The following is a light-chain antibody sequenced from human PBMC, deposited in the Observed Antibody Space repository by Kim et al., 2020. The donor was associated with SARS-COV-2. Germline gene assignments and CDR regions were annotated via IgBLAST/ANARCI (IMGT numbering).Light chain of an antibody. Sequence: LSAYVGDRVTVTYRYSQTISADWNRYQQKPGAAPTLLIYDASNLQPGVSSRFSGSGSGTDFTLTISSLQPEDFATYYCEQSHSTHTFGQGTKLEI. CDR3: EQSHSTHT. J-gene: IGKJ2*01. CDR1: QTISAD. V-gene: IGKV1-39*01. CDR2: DAS.